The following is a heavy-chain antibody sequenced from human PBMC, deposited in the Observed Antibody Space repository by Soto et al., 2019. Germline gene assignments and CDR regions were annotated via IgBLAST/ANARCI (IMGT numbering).Heavy chain of an antibody. Sequence: GGSLRLSCAASGFTFSSYGMHWVRQAPGKGLEWVAVIWYDGSNKYYADSVKGRFTISRDNSKNTLYLQMNSLRAEDTAVYYCARDREYSGYPNLDYMDVWGKGTTVTVSS. V-gene: IGHV3-33*01. D-gene: IGHD5-12*01. CDR1: GFTFSSYG. CDR3: ARDREYSGYPNLDYMDV. J-gene: IGHJ6*03. CDR2: IWYDGSNK.